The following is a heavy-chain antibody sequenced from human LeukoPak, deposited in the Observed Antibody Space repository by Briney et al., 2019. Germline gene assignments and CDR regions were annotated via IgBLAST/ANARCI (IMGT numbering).Heavy chain of an antibody. D-gene: IGHD2-15*01. CDR2: VYYTGIT. V-gene: IGHV4-39*01. Sequence: SHTLSLTRTLAAGSLTTNTFCWGWLRQPPGKGLQWFGPVYYTGITHYTPSLKSRISISVDTSKNPFSLNLTSVTAADTAVYFCARHGILSDHSIRGWGQGLLVTVSS. CDR1: AGSLTTNTFC. J-gene: IGHJ4*02. CDR3: ARHGILSDHSIRG.